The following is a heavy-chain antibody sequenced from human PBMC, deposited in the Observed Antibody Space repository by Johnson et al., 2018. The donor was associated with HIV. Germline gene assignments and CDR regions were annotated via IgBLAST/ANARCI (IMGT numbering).Heavy chain of an antibody. CDR2: IWYDGSNK. D-gene: IGHD3-22*01. V-gene: IGHV3-33*08. Sequence: QVQLVESGGGLVQPGGSLRLSCAASGFTFSSYDMHWVRQATGKGLEWVAVIWYDGSNKYYADSVKGRFTISRDNSKNTLYLQMNSLRAEDTAVYYCARGARDDSSGSFAFEIWGQGTMVTVSS. CDR1: GFTFSSYD. J-gene: IGHJ3*02. CDR3: ARGARDDSSGSFAFEI.